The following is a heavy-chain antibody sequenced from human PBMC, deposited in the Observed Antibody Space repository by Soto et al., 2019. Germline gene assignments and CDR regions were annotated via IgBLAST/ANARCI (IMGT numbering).Heavy chain of an antibody. D-gene: IGHD6-19*01. Sequence: EVQLVQSGAEVKKPGESLKISCKGSGYSFTNYWIGWVRQMPGKGLEWMGIIYPGDSDTRYSPSFQGQVTISADKSISTAYLQWSSLKASDTAMYYCARRAQFSSGWSEEFDYWGQGTLVTVSS. CDR2: IYPGDSDT. V-gene: IGHV5-51*03. CDR3: ARRAQFSSGWSEEFDY. CDR1: GYSFTNYW. J-gene: IGHJ4*02.